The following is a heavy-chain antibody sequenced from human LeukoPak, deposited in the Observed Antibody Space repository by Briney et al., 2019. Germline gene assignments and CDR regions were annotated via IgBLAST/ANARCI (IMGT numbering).Heavy chain of an antibody. Sequence: ASVKVSCKASGGTFSSYAISWVRQAPGQGLEWMGRIIPIFHTTNYAQKFQGRATITTEQSTSTAYMELSSLRSEDTVVYYCARDIPGSSGYFNDAFDMWGQGTMVTVSS. V-gene: IGHV1-69*05. J-gene: IGHJ3*02. CDR1: GGTFSSYA. CDR3: ARDIPGSSGYFNDAFDM. CDR2: IIPIFHTT. D-gene: IGHD3-22*01.